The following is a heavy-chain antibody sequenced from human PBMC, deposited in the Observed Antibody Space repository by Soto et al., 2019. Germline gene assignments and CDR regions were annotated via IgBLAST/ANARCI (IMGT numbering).Heavy chain of an antibody. CDR1: CGSIKNYY. CDR2: IYYSGST. Sequence: PSETLSLTCTFSCGSIKNYYGSWIRQSPGKGLEWIGHIYYSGSTNYNPSLKSRLTISVDTSKNQFSLRLSSVTAADTAIYYCARVGVTGWYYFDYWGHGTLVTVSS. CDR3: ARVGVTGWYYFDY. V-gene: IGHV4-59*01. D-gene: IGHD3-9*01. J-gene: IGHJ4*03.